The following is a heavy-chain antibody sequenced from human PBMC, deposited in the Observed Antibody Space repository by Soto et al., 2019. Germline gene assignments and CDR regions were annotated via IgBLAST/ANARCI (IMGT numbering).Heavy chain of an antibody. V-gene: IGHV3-30*18. CDR2: ISYDGSNK. CDR1: GFTFSSYG. CDR3: AKVGSHYDYVWGSYYFDY. Sequence: LRLSCAASGFTFSSYGMHWVRQAPGKGLEWVAVISYDGSNKYYADSVKGRFTISRDNSKNTLYLQMNSLRAEDTAVYYCAKVGSHYDYVWGSYYFDYWGQGTLVTVSS. J-gene: IGHJ4*02. D-gene: IGHD3-16*01.